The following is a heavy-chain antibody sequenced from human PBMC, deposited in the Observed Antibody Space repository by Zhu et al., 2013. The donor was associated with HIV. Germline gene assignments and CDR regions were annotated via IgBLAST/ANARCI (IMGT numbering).Heavy chain of an antibody. V-gene: IGHV1-69*01. CDR2: LMPIFGTA. Sequence: QVQLVQSGAEVKKPGSSVKVSCKAVGGTFGSHAVSWVRQAPGQGLEWMGDLMPIFGTANNAQGFQGRLTLTADESTDTAYMELSSLRSDDTAVYYCARLLHGFFDLWGQGTLVTVSS. CDR3: ARLLHGFFDL. CDR1: GGTFGSHA. D-gene: IGHD6-25*01. J-gene: IGHJ5*02.